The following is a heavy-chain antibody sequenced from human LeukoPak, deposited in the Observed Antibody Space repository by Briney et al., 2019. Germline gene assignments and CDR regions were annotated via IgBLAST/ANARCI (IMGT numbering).Heavy chain of an antibody. D-gene: IGHD2-2*02. CDR1: GGSFSGYY. CDR2: IYYNGST. V-gene: IGHV4-34*11. J-gene: IGHJ6*03. Sequence: SSETLSLTCAVYGGSFSGYYWSWIRQPPGKGLEWIGSIYYNGSTYYHPSLKSRGTISVDTSKNQFSLNLSSVTAADTAVYYCARVKDCSSISCYSRYYYMDVWGKGTTVTVSS. CDR3: ARVKDCSSISCYSRYYYMDV.